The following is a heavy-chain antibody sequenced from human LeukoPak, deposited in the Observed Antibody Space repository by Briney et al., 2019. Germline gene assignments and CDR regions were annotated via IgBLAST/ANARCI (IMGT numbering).Heavy chain of an antibody. CDR3: AKESGKFDY. CDR2: ISADGGST. V-gene: IGHV3-43*02. Sequence: GSLRLSCVVSGINFADYAMHWVRQPPGKGLEWVSLISADGGSTFSADSVKGRFSISRDNSKNSLYLQMNSLRSKDTAMYYCAKESGKFDYWGQGTLVAVSS. CDR1: GINFADYA. J-gene: IGHJ4*02.